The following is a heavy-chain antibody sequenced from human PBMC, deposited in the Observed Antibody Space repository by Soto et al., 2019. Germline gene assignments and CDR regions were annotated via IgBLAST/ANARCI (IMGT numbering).Heavy chain of an antibody. Sequence: SETLSLTCAVYGGSFSGYYWSWIRQPPGKGLEWIGEINHSVSTNYNPSLKSRVTISVDTSKNQFSLKLSSVTAADTAVYYCAGGVPAATVDYYYYYMDVWGKETTVTVSS. CDR1: GGSFSGYY. CDR3: AGGVPAATVDYYYYYMDV. V-gene: IGHV4-34*01. CDR2: INHSVST. D-gene: IGHD2-2*01. J-gene: IGHJ6*03.